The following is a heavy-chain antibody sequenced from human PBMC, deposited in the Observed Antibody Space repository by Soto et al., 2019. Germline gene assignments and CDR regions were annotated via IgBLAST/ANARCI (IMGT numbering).Heavy chain of an antibody. J-gene: IGHJ4*02. CDR3: ARQAGYGDSRILDS. CDR2: VSGSGDAT. CDR1: GFIFSNYA. Sequence: GGSLRLSCATSGFIFSNYAMSWVRQAPGKGLEWVSTVSGSGDATYYADSVKGRFTVSRDNSKNTLYLHMNSLGAEDTALYYCARQAGYGDSRILDSWGQGTMVTVS. D-gene: IGHD5-12*01. V-gene: IGHV3-23*01.